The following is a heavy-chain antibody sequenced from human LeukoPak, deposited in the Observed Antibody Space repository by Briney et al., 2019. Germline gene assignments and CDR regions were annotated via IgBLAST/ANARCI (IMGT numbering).Heavy chain of an antibody. CDR2: INHSGST. J-gene: IGHJ5*02. CDR3: ARLTYYYDSSGYYDWFDP. CDR1: GGSFSGYY. Sequence: SETLSLTCAVYGGSFSGYYWSWIRQPPGKGLEWIGEINHSGSTNYNPSLKSRVTISVDTSKNQFSLKLSSVTAADTAVYYCARLTYYYDSSGYYDWFDPWGQGTLVTVSS. V-gene: IGHV4-34*01. D-gene: IGHD3-22*01.